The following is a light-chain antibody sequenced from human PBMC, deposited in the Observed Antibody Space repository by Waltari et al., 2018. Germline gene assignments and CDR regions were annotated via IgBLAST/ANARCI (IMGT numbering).Light chain of an antibody. CDR1: QSVSRA. J-gene: IGKJ1*01. CDR3: QHYLRLPVT. Sequence: PGERATVSCRASQSVSRALAWYQQKPGQAPRLLIYGASTRATGIPDRFSGSGSGTDFSLTISRLEPDDFAVYYCQHYLRLPVTFDQGTTVEI. V-gene: IGKV3-20*01. CDR2: GAS.